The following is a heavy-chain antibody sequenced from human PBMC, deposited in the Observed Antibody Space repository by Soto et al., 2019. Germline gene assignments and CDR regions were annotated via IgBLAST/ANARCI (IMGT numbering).Heavy chain of an antibody. J-gene: IGHJ4*02. CDR3: ARSMITFGGESRNFDY. Sequence: QVQLQQWGAGLLKPSETLSLTCAVYGGSFSGYYWSWIRQPPGKGLEWIGEINHSGSTNYNPSLKSRVTISVDTSKNQFSLKLSSVTAADTAVYYCARSMITFGGESRNFDYWGQGTLVTVSS. V-gene: IGHV4-34*01. CDR2: INHSGST. CDR1: GGSFSGYY. D-gene: IGHD3-16*01.